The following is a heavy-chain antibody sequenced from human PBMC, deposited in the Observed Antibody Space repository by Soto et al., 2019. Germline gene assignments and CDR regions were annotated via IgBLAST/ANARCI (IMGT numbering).Heavy chain of an antibody. CDR1: GLTFSSNN. V-gene: IGHV3-48*02. D-gene: IGHD2-21*01. CDR3: ARDPIRGDGYNFDY. CDR2: INSGGNTI. J-gene: IGHJ4*02. Sequence: EVQLVESGGGLVQPGGSLRLSCAVSGLTFSSNNMNWVRQAPGKGLEWVSYINSGGNTIYYADSVKGRFTISRDNAKNSLFLQMNSLRDEDTAVYYCARDPIRGDGYNFDYWGQGTLVTVSS.